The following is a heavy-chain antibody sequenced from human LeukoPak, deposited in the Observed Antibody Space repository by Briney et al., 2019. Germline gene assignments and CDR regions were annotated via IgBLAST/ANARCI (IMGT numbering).Heavy chain of an antibody. V-gene: IGHV3-7*03. J-gene: IGHJ4*02. D-gene: IGHD3-22*01. CDR1: GFTFSNYW. CDR2: IKQDGSEK. CDR3: AKGTYYYESGMDY. Sequence: PGGSLRLSCVASGFTFSNYWMSWVRQAPGKGLEWVANIKQDGSEKYYVDSVKGRFTISRDNAKKSLYLQMNSLRAEDTAVYYCAKGTYYYESGMDYWGQGTLVTVSS.